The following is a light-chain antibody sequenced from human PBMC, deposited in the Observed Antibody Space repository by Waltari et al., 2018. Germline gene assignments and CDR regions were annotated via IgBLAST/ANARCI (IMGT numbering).Light chain of an antibody. J-gene: IGKJ2*03. CDR2: WAS. V-gene: IGKV4-1*01. CDR1: QSVLYSSNNKNY. Sequence: DIVMTQSPDSLAVSLGERATINCKSSQSVLYSSNNKNYLAWYQQKPGQPPKLLIYWASTRESGVPDLFSGSWSGTYFTLTISSLQAEDVAVYYCQQYYSTSYSFGQGTKLEIK. CDR3: QQYYSTSYS.